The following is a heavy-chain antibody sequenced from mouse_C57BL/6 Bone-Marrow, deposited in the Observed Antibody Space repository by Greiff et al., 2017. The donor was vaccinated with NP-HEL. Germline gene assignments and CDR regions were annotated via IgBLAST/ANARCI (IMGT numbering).Heavy chain of an antibody. J-gene: IGHJ3*01. D-gene: IGHD1-1*01. V-gene: IGHV3-6*01. CDR3: ARREGGLLFAY. CDR1: GYSITSGYY. Sequence: EVQLQQSGPGLVKPSQSLSLTCSVTGYSITSGYYWNWIRQFPGNKLEWMGYISYDGSNNYNPSLKNRISITRDTSKNQFFLKLNSVTTEDTATYYCARREGGLLFAYWGQGTLVTVSA. CDR2: ISYDGSN.